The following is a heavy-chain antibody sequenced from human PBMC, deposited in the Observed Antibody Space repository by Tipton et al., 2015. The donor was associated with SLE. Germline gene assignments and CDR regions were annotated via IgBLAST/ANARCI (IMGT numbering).Heavy chain of an antibody. V-gene: IGHV1-69*05. CDR3: ARGGGDSSPGYPDY. CDR2: IIPILGIA. CDR1: GGTFSSYA. Sequence: QLVQSGPEVKKPGSSVKVSCKASGGTFSSYAISWVRQAPGQGLEWKGGIIPILGIANYAQKFQGRVTITTDESTSTAYMELSSLRSEDTAVYYCARGGGDSSPGYPDYGGQGALVAVSS. D-gene: IGHD6-13*01. J-gene: IGHJ4*02.